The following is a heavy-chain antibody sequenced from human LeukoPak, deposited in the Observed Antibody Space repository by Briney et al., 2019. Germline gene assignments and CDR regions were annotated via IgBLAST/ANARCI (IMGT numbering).Heavy chain of an antibody. Sequence: GASVKVSCKASGYTFTSYDINWVRQATGQGLEWMGWMNPNSGGTNYAQKFQGRVTMTRDTSISTAYMELSRLRSDDTAVYYCARTGVDNWFDPWGQGTLVTVSS. CDR1: GYTFTSYD. CDR3: ARTGVDNWFDP. CDR2: MNPNSGGT. D-gene: IGHD5-12*01. J-gene: IGHJ5*02. V-gene: IGHV1-2*02.